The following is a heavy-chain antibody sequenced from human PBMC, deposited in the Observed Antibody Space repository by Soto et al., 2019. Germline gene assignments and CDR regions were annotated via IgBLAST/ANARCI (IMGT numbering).Heavy chain of an antibody. Sequence: ASVRGSCQASGYTFTRNYMHWVRQAPGQGLEWMGWIIPKSGDTMYSQKFQGRVTMTRDTSIRTVYMEVTSLRSDDTAVYYCARGDFDSSDFYFEGWFDPWGQGTLVTVSS. CDR1: GYTFTRNY. CDR3: ARGDFDSSDFYFEGWFDP. D-gene: IGHD3-22*01. CDR2: IIPKSGDT. J-gene: IGHJ5*02. V-gene: IGHV1-2*02.